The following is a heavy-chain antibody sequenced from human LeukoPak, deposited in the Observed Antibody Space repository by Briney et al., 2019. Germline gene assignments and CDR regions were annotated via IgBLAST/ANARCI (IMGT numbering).Heavy chain of an antibody. CDR3: ARGRMAGTYVFDY. D-gene: IGHD6-19*01. V-gene: IGHV1-69*13. J-gene: IGHJ4*02. CDR2: IIPVFETV. Sequence: PGASVKVSCKASGDIFSNSGISWVRQAPGQGLEWMGGIIPVFETVDYAQKFQGRVTITADESTSTAYMELSSLRSEDTAVYYCARGRMAGTYVFDYWGQGTLVTVSS. CDR1: GDIFSNSG.